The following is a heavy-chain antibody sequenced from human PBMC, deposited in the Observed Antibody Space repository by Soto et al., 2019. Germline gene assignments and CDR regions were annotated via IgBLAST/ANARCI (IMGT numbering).Heavy chain of an antibody. Sequence: GGSLRLSCAASGFTFSSYSMNWVRQAPGKGLEWVSSISSSGSYIYYADSVKGRFTISRDNAKNSLYLQMNSLRAEDTAVYYCARVKARGYDAFDIWGQGTMVTVSS. J-gene: IGHJ3*02. V-gene: IGHV3-21*01. D-gene: IGHD2-15*01. CDR1: GFTFSSYS. CDR3: ARVKARGYDAFDI. CDR2: ISSSGSYI.